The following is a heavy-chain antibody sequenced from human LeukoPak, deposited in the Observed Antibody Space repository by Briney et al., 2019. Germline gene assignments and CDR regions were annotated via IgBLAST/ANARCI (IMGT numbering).Heavy chain of an antibody. V-gene: IGHV1-58*02. Sequence: SVKVSCKASGFTFTSSAMQWVRQARGQRLEWIGWIVVGSGNTNYAQKFQERVTITRDMSTSTAYMELSSLRSEDTAVYYCAALEVPLVDTAMVEPQLDYWSQGTLVTVSS. CDR1: GFTFTSSA. CDR2: IVVGSGNT. CDR3: AALEVPLVDTAMVEPQLDY. J-gene: IGHJ4*02. D-gene: IGHD5-18*01.